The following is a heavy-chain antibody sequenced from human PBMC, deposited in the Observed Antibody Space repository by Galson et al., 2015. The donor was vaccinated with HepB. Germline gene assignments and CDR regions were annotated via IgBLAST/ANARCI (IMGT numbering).Heavy chain of an antibody. CDR3: ATISRITIFGVGMGLDV. CDR2: INPNSGGT. V-gene: IGHV1-2*02. Sequence: SVKVSCKASGYTFTGYYMHWVRQAPGQGLEWMGWINPNSGGTNYAQKFQGRVTMTRDTSISTAYMELSRLRSDDTAVYYCATISRITIFGVGMGLDVWGKGTTVTVSS. CDR1: GYTFTGYY. D-gene: IGHD3-3*01. J-gene: IGHJ6*04.